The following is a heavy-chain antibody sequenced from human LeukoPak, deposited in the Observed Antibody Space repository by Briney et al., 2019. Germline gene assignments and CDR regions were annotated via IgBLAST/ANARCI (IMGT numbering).Heavy chain of an antibody. J-gene: IGHJ4*02. CDR3: ARESGSGGYFDY. V-gene: IGHV4-31*03. CDR2: IT. D-gene: IGHD6-19*01. CDR1: GGSLSSGGYY. Sequence: PSETLSLTCTVSGGSLSSGGYYWSWIRQHPGKGLEWIGYITYYNPSLKSRVTISVDTSKNQFSLKLSSVTAADTAVYYCARESGSGGYFDYWGQGTLVTVSS.